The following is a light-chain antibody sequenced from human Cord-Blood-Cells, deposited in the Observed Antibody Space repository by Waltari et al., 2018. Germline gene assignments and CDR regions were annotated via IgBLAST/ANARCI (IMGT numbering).Light chain of an antibody. Sequence: QSALTQPASVSGSPGQSITISCTGTSSDVGGYNYVSWYQQHPGKAPKLMIYEVSNRPSGVSNRFSGSKSGNTASLTISGLQADDEADYYCSSYTSSSTQFGGGTKLTVL. CDR2: EVS. J-gene: IGLJ2*01. CDR1: SSDVGGYNY. CDR3: SSYTSSSTQ. V-gene: IGLV2-14*01.